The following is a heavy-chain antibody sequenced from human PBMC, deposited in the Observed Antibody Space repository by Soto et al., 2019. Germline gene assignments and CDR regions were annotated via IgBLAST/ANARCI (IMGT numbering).Heavy chain of an antibody. D-gene: IGHD3-10*01. CDR3: AKDRELHYGSGSYYNDILYYYGMDV. J-gene: IGHJ6*02. V-gene: IGHV3-30*18. Sequence: GGSLRLSCAASGFTFSSYGMHWVRQAPGKGLEWVAVISYDGSNKYYADSVKGRFTISRDNSKNTLYLQMNSLRAEDTAVYYCAKDRELHYGSGSYYNDILYYYGMDVWGQGTTVTVSS. CDR2: ISYDGSNK. CDR1: GFTFSSYG.